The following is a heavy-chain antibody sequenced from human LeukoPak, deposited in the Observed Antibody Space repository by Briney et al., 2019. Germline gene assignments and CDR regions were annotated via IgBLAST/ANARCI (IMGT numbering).Heavy chain of an antibody. CDR3: AGEPATTTVTYPFFDY. D-gene: IGHD4-17*01. V-gene: IGHV1-46*01. CDR2: INPSGGST. CDR1: GYTFTSYY. Sequence: ASVKVSCKASGYTFTSYYMHWVRQAPGQGLEWMGIINPSGGSTTYAQKFQGRVTMTRDTSTSAVYMELSSLRSEDTAVYYCAGEPATTTVTYPFFDYWGQGTLVTVSS. J-gene: IGHJ4*02.